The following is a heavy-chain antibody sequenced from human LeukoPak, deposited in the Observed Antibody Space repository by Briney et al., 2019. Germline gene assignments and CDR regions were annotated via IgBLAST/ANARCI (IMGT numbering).Heavy chain of an antibody. CDR1: GGSISSYY. J-gene: IGHJ4*02. CDR2: IYYSGST. CDR3: ARDYYFDY. Sequence: PSETLSLTCTVSGGSISSYYWSWIRQPPGKGLEWIGHIYYSGSTNYNPSLKSRVTISVDTSKNQFSLKLSSVTAADTAVYYCARDYYFDYWGQGTLVTVSS. V-gene: IGHV4-59*01.